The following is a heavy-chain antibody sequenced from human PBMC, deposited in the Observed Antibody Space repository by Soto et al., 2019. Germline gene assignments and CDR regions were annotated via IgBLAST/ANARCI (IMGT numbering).Heavy chain of an antibody. J-gene: IGHJ4*02. V-gene: IGHV3-74*01. CDR3: ASGWFGEENYFDY. Sequence: EVQLVESGGGLVQPGGSLRLSCAASGFTFSSYWMHWVRQAPGKGLVWVSRINSDGSSTSYADSVKGRFTISRDNAKNPLYLQMNSLRAEDTAVYYCASGWFGEENYFDYWGQGTLVTVSS. CDR2: INSDGSST. CDR1: GFTFSSYW. D-gene: IGHD3-10*01.